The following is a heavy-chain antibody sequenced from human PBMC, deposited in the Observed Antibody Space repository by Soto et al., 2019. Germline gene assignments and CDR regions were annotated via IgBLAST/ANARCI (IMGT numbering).Heavy chain of an antibody. V-gene: IGHV3-30*04. CDR1: GFIFKNYA. Sequence: QVQLVESGGGVVQPGRSLRLSCAGSGFIFKNYALNWVRQAPGKGLEWVASITRDGYNKYYADSVKGRFTISRDNSKDTLNLQMDVLKIEDTSAYYFTKSSGGSSTVGMDYWGQGTRVTVSS. J-gene: IGHJ4*02. D-gene: IGHD2-15*01. CDR3: TKSSGGSSTVGMDY. CDR2: ITRDGYNK.